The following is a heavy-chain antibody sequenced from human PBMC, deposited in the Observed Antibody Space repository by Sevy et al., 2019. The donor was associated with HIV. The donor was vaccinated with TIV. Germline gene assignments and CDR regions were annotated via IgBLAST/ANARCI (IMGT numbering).Heavy chain of an antibody. V-gene: IGHV3-30-3*01. CDR1: GFTFSSYA. CDR3: ARAFSSSFSTRRSNWFDP. J-gene: IGHJ5*02. CDR2: ISYDGSNK. D-gene: IGHD6-6*01. Sequence: GGSLRLSCAASGFTFSSYAMHWVRQAPGKWLEWVAVISYDGSNKYYADSVKGRFTISRDNSKNTLYLQMNSLRAEDTAVYYCARAFSSSFSTRRSNWFDPWGQGTLVTVSS.